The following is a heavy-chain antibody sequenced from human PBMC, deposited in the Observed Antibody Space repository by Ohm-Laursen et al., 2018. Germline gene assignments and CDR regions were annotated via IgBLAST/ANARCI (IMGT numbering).Heavy chain of an antibody. Sequence: GASVKVSCKASGYTFISYGINWVRQAPGQGLEWMGWISAFNGNTNYAQKLQGRVTMTTDTSTSTAYIELRSLRSDDTAVYYCARALWSGYYYYYGMDVWGQGTTVTVSS. CDR3: ARALWSGYYYYYGMDV. CDR1: GYTFISYG. CDR2: ISAFNGNT. J-gene: IGHJ6*02. V-gene: IGHV1-18*01. D-gene: IGHD3-3*01.